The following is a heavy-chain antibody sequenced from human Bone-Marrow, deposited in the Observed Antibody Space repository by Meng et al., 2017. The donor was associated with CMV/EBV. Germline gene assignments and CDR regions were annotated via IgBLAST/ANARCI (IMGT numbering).Heavy chain of an antibody. Sequence: GESLKISCAASGFTFSSYAMHWVRQAPGKGLEWVAVISYDGSNKYYADPVKGRFTISRDNSKNTLYLQMNSLRAEDTAVYYCARVACSSTTCYLDAFDIWGQGTMVTVSS. J-gene: IGHJ3*02. CDR3: ARVACSSTTCYLDAFDI. V-gene: IGHV3-30*04. CDR1: GFTFSSYA. D-gene: IGHD2-2*01. CDR2: ISYDGSNK.